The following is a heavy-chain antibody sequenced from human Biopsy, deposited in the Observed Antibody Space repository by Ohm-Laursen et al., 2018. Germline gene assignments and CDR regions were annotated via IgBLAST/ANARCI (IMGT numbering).Heavy chain of an antibody. CDR2: IWYDGSNG. Sequence: SLRLSCAASGFIFNYGMHWVRQAPGKGLEWVAVIWYDGSNGNYADSVKGRFTISRDNSKNTLYLQMNSLRAEDTAVYYCAGRAVAGTYNWYFDLWGRGTLVTVSS. D-gene: IGHD6-19*01. CDR1: GFIFNYG. J-gene: IGHJ2*01. CDR3: AGRAVAGTYNWYFDL. V-gene: IGHV3-33*01.